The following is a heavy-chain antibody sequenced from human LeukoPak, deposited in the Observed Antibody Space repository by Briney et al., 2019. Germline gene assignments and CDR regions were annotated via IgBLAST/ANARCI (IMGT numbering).Heavy chain of an antibody. CDR1: GFTFSSYE. CDR2: ISSSGSTI. V-gene: IGHV3-48*03. CDR3: ARDGRGGHNDF. Sequence: PGGSLRLSCAASGFTFSSYEMNWVRQAPGKGLEWVSYISSSGSTIYYADSVKGRFTISRDSAKNSLFLQMDGLRVDDTAVYFCARDGRGGHNDFWGQGTLITVSS. J-gene: IGHJ4*02. D-gene: IGHD4-23*01.